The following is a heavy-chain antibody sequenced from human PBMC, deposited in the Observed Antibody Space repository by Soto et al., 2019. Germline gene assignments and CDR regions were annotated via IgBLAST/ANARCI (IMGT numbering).Heavy chain of an antibody. Sequence: SETLSLTYIVSGGSISSYYWSWIRQPPGKGLEWIGYIYYSGSTNYNPSLKSRVTISVDTSKNQFSLKLSSVTAADTAVYYCARIPAAMASYYYYGMDVWGQGTTVTVSS. CDR2: IYYSGST. CDR3: ARIPAAMASYYYYGMDV. CDR1: GGSISSYY. V-gene: IGHV4-59*01. D-gene: IGHD2-2*01. J-gene: IGHJ6*02.